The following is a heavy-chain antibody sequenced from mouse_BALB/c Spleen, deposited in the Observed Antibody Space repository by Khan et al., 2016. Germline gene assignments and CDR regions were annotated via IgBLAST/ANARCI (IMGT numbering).Heavy chain of an antibody. Sequence: EVQLQESGPGLVKPSQSLSLTCTVTGYSITSDYAWNWIRQFPGNKLEWMGYISYSDSTNYNPSLKSRISITRDTSKNTFFLQLNSVTTEDTATYYCARGMITTFDYWGQGTTLTVSS. CDR1: GYSITSDYA. CDR3: ARGMITTFDY. CDR2: ISYSDST. D-gene: IGHD2-4*01. V-gene: IGHV3-2*02. J-gene: IGHJ2*01.